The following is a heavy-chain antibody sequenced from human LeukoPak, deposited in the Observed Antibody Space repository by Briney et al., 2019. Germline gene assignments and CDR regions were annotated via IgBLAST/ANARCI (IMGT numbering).Heavy chain of an antibody. D-gene: IGHD5-12*01. J-gene: IGHJ4*02. CDR3: ARDPWATGPSDY. V-gene: IGHV1-18*04. CDR1: GYTFTGYY. Sequence: GASVKVSCKASGYTFTGYYMHWVRQAPGQGLEWMGWISAYNGNTNYAQKLQGRVTMTTDTSTSTAYMELRSLRSDDTAVYYCARDPWATGPSDYWGQGTLVTVSS. CDR2: ISAYNGNT.